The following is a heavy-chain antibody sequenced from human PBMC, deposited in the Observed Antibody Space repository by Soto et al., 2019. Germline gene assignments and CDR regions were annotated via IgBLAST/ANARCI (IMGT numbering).Heavy chain of an antibody. CDR3: ARVLPVVGNYYYYGMDV. V-gene: IGHV3-48*02. CDR2: ISSSSSTI. Sequence: EVQLVESGGGLVQPGGSLRLSCAASGFTFSSYSMNWVRQAPGKGLEWVSYISSSSSTIYYADSVKGRFTISRDNTKNSLYLQMNSLRDEDTAVYYCARVLPVVGNYYYYGMDVWGQGTTVTVSS. CDR1: GFTFSSYS. J-gene: IGHJ6*02. D-gene: IGHD2-15*01.